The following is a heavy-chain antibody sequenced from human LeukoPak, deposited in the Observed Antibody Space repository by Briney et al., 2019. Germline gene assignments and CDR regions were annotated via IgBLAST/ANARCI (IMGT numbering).Heavy chain of an antibody. CDR2: ISSGSSYI. Sequence: PGGSLRLSCAASGFSFSDYNMNWVRQAPGKGLEWVSSISSGSSYIYYADSVKGRFTISRDNSKNTLYLQMNSLRAEDTAVYYCAKDPRNIPGYFDYWGQGTLVTVSS. CDR3: AKDPRNIPGYFDY. J-gene: IGHJ4*02. CDR1: GFSFSDYN. V-gene: IGHV3-21*01. D-gene: IGHD1-1*01.